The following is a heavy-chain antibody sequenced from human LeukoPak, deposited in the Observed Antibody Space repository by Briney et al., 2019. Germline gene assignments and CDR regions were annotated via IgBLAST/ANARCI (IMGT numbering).Heavy chain of an antibody. CDR2: INPNSGGT. CDR3: ARAGYSGYAFDY. J-gene: IGHJ4*02. CDR1: GYTFTGYY. D-gene: IGHD5-12*01. V-gene: IGHV1-2*02. Sequence: ASVKVSCKASGYTFTGYYMHWVRPAPGQGLAWMGWINPNSGGTNYAQKFQGRVTMTRDTSISTAYMELSRLRSDDTAVYYCARAGYSGYAFDYWGQGTLVTVSS.